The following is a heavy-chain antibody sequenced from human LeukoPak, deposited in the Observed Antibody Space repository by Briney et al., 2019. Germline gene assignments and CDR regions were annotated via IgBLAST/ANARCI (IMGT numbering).Heavy chain of an antibody. CDR2: IYYSGST. Sequence: PSETLSLTCTVSGGSISSYYWSWIRQPPGKGLEWIGYIYYSGSTNYNPSLKSRVTISVDTSKNQFSLKLGSVTAADTAVYYCARKTPYYDFWSGYVAFDIWGQGTVVTVSS. CDR1: GGSISSYY. CDR3: ARKTPYYDFWSGYVAFDI. D-gene: IGHD3-3*01. J-gene: IGHJ3*02. V-gene: IGHV4-59*01.